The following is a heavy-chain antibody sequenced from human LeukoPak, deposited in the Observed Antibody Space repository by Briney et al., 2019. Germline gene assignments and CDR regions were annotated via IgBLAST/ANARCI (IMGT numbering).Heavy chain of an antibody. J-gene: IGHJ4*02. V-gene: IGHV4-39*01. CDR2: IYYSGST. CDR3: ARHVVVGATNFDY. Sequence: SETLSLTCTVSGGSISSSDYYWGWIRQPPGKGLEWIGSIYYSGSTYYNPSLKSRVTISVDTSKNQFSLKLRSVTAADTAVYYCARHVVVGATNFDYWGQGTLVTVSS. CDR1: GGSISSSDYY. D-gene: IGHD1-26*01.